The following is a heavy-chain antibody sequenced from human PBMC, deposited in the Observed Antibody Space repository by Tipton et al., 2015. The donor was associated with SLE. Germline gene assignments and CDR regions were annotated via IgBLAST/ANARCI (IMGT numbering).Heavy chain of an antibody. Sequence: TLSLTCAVYGGSFSGYYWSWIRQPPGKGLEWIGSIYYSGSTYYNPSLKSRVTISVDTSKKQFSLKLSSVTAADTAVYYCARGDSYSSGWYTYYYGMDVWGQGTTVTISS. D-gene: IGHD6-19*01. CDR2: IYYSGST. J-gene: IGHJ6*02. CDR3: ARGDSYSSGWYTYYYGMDV. CDR1: GGSFSGYY. V-gene: IGHV4-34*01.